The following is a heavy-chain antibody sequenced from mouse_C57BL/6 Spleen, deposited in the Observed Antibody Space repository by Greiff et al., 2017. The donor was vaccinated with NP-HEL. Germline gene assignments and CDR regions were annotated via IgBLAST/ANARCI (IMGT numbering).Heavy chain of an antibody. J-gene: IGHJ4*01. CDR2: ISSGSSTI. CDR1: GFTFSDYG. CDR3: ARWDDYDLYAMDY. Sequence: EVMLVESGGGLVKPGGSLKLSCAASGFTFSDYGMHWVRQAPEKGLEWVAYISSGSSTIYYADTVKGRFTISRDNAKNTLFLQMTSLRSEDTAMYYCARWDDYDLYAMDYWGQGTSVTVSS. D-gene: IGHD2-4*01. V-gene: IGHV5-17*01.